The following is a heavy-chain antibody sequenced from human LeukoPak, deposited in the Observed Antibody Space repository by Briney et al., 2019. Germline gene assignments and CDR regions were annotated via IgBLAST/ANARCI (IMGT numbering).Heavy chain of an antibody. J-gene: IGHJ3*02. CDR1: GFTFSSYR. V-gene: IGHV3-30*18. Sequence: PGGPLRLSCAASGFTFSSYRMHWVRQAPGKGLEWVAVISYDGSNKYYADSVKGRFTISRDNSKNTLYLQMNSLRAEDTAVYYCAKDRESSSWYLGASDIWGQGTMVTVSS. D-gene: IGHD6-13*01. CDR3: AKDRESSSWYLGASDI. CDR2: ISYDGSNK.